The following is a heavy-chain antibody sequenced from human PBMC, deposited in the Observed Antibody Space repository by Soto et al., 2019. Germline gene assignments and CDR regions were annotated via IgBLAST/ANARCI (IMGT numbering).Heavy chain of an antibody. D-gene: IGHD6-19*01. CDR3: IKLPPGYTSAEGFEY. CDR2: IYPGDSDT. CDR1: GYTFSHNW. J-gene: IGHJ4*02. V-gene: IGHV5-51*01. Sequence: GESLKISCKASGYTFSHNWIGWVRQRPWKGLEWMAMIYPGDSDTRHSPPFQGQVTMSVDKSINTAYLHWSSLKASDTAIYYCIKLPPGYTSAEGFEYWGQGTQVTVSS.